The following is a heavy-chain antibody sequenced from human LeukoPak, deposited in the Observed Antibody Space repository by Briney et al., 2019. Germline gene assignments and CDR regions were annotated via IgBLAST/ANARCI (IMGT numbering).Heavy chain of an antibody. CDR2: IRSKAYGGTT. Sequence: GGSLRLSCTASGFTFGDYAMSWFRQAPGKGLEWVGFIRSKAYGGTTEYAASVKGRFTISRDDSKSIAYLQMNSLKTEDTAVYYCTRDQGSGWYYYFDYWGQGTLVTVSS. J-gene: IGHJ4*02. CDR1: GFTFGDYA. V-gene: IGHV3-49*03. CDR3: TRDQGSGWYYYFDY. D-gene: IGHD6-19*01.